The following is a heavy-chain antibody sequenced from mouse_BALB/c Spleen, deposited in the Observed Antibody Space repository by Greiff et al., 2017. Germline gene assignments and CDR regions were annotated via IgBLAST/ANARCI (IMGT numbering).Heavy chain of an antibody. V-gene: IGHV1-54*01. D-gene: IGHD2-3*01. CDR3: ARSDGYPWFAY. J-gene: IGHJ3*01. Sequence: VQLQQSGAELVRPGTSVKVSCKASGYAFTNYLIEWVKQRPGQGLEWIGVINPGSGGTNYNEKFKGKATLTVDKSSSTAYMQLSSLTSDDSAVYFCARSDGYPWFAYWGQGTLVTVSA. CDR1: GYAFTNYL. CDR2: INPGSGGT.